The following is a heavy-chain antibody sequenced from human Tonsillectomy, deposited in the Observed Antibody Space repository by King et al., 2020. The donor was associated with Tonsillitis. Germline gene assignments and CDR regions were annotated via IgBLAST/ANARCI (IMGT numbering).Heavy chain of an antibody. CDR1: GFTFSSYW. V-gene: IGHV3-74*01. CDR2: INSDGSST. Sequence: VQLVESGGGLVQPGGSLRLSCAASGFTFSSYWMHWVRQAPGKGLVWVSRINSDGSSTSYADSVKGRFTISRDNAKNTLYLQMNSLRAEDSAVYYCARDCSTTSCYALDAFDIRGQGTMVTVSS. CDR3: ARDCSTTSCYALDAFDI. J-gene: IGHJ3*02. D-gene: IGHD2-2*01.